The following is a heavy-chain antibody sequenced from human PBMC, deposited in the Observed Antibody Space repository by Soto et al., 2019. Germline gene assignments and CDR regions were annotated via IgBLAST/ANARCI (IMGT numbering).Heavy chain of an antibody. V-gene: IGHV5-51*01. Sequence: ESLKISCKGSGYSFTSYWIGWVRQMPGKGLEWMGIIYPGDSDTRYSPSFQGQVTISADKSINTAYLQWSSLKASDTAMYYCARLGYYDSSGYYYGMDVWGQGTTVTVSS. CDR1: GYSFTSYW. CDR3: ARLGYYDSSGYYYGMDV. CDR2: IYPGDSDT. D-gene: IGHD3-22*01. J-gene: IGHJ6*02.